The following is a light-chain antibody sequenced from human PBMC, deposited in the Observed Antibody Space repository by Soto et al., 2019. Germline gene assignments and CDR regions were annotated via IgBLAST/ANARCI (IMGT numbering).Light chain of an antibody. V-gene: IGKV4-1*01. CDR2: WAS. CDR1: QSVLYSSNNKNY. CDR3: QQYFSTPRT. J-gene: IGKJ3*01. Sequence: DIVMTQSPDSLAVSLGERATINCKSSQSVLYSSNNKNYLAWYQQKPGQPAKLLIYWASTRGSGVPDRFSGSGSGTDFTLTICSLQAEDVAVYYCQQYFSTPRTFGPGTKVAIK.